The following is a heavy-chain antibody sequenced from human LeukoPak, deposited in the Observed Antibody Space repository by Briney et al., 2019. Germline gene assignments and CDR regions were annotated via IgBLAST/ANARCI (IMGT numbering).Heavy chain of an antibody. CDR2: IKQDGSEK. CDR3: AADILTGSYYFDY. Sequence: GGSLRLSCAASGFTFSSYWMSWVRQAPGKGLEWVANIKQDGSEKNYVDSVKGRFTISRDNAKNSLYLQMNSLRAEDTTVYYCAADILTGSYYFDYWGQGTLVTVSS. V-gene: IGHV3-7*01. J-gene: IGHJ4*02. CDR1: GFTFSSYW. D-gene: IGHD3-9*01.